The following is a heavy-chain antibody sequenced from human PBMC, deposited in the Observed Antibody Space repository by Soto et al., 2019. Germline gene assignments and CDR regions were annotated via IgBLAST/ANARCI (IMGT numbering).Heavy chain of an antibody. V-gene: IGHV2-5*02. J-gene: IGHJ5*02. CDR3: AHRGITIVKAHNWFGP. D-gene: IGHD3-3*01. Sequence: IRQPPGKTLEKLALIYWDDDKRYSPSLKSSLTITKDTSKNQVVLTITNLEPVDTVTYDCAHRGITIVKAHNWFGPWGQGTLVTVS. CDR2: IYWDDDK.